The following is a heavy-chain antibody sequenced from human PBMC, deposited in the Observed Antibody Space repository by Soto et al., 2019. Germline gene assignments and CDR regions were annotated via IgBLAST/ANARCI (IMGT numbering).Heavy chain of an antibody. CDR2: ISSDGSSR. CDR1: GFTFSTCP. D-gene: IGHD2-21*01. Sequence: QVQLVESGGGVVQPGRSLRLSCAASGFTFSTCPMYWVRQAPGKGLEWLAFISSDGSSRYYADSVKGRFTISRDNSKNTLFLQMSSLRAEDTAVYYCASRRGDGYFEYWGQGTLVTVSS. V-gene: IGHV3-30*04. CDR3: ASRRGDGYFEY. J-gene: IGHJ4*02.